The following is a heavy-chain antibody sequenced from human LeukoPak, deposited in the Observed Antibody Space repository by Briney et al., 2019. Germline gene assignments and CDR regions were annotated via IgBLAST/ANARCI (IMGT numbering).Heavy chain of an antibody. CDR1: GYTFTSCD. CDR3: ARDAAVGTGIAFDV. D-gene: IGHD4-23*01. Sequence: ASVKVSCTASGYTFTSCDMYWVRQAPGQRLEWMGWIIVGNGNTKYSQKFQGRVIITTDTSASTVYMELSSLRSEDTAVYYCARDAAVGTGIAFDVWGQGTMVTVSS. CDR2: IIVGNGNT. J-gene: IGHJ3*01. V-gene: IGHV1-3*01.